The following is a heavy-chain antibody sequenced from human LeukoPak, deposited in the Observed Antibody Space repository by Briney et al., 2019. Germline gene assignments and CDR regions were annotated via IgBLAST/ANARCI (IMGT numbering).Heavy chain of an antibody. CDR2: IKEDGSET. CDR1: GFILKKYW. Sequence: GRSLRLSCAAAGFILKKYWMNWVRPVPGKGLECLANIKEDGSETYYADSVKGRFTISRDNPKNLLFLQINSLRVEDTAVYYCARETPRRGETRDGYRWGQGTVVTVSS. V-gene: IGHV3-7*01. CDR3: ARETPRRGETRDGYR. J-gene: IGHJ4*02. D-gene: IGHD5-24*01.